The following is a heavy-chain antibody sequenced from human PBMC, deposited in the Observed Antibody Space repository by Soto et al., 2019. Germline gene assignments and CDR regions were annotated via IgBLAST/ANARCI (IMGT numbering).Heavy chain of an antibody. CDR3: ARVSIVVVVLSYYFDY. J-gene: IGHJ4*02. D-gene: IGHD2-15*01. CDR2: ISSSGSTI. CDR1: GFTFSDYY. Sequence: GGSLRLSCAASGFTFSDYYMSWIRQAPGKGLEWVSYISSSGSTIYYADSVKGRFTISRDNAKNSLYLQMNSLRAEDTAVYYCARVSIVVVVLSYYFDYWGQGTLVTVSS. V-gene: IGHV3-11*01.